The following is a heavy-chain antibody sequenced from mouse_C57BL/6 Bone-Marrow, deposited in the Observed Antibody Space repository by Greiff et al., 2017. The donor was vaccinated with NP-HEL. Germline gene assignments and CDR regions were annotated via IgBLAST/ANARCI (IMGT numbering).Heavy chain of an antibody. D-gene: IGHD2-4*01. CDR3: ARGDYDHFDY. CDR1: GYTFTNYW. CDR2: IYPGGGYT. Sequence: QVQLKESGAELVRPGTSVKMSCKASGYTFTNYWIGWAKQRPGHGLEWIGDIYPGGGYTNYNEKFKGKATLTADKSSSTAYMQFSSLTSEDSAIYYCARGDYDHFDYWGQGTTLTVSS. V-gene: IGHV1-63*01. J-gene: IGHJ2*01.